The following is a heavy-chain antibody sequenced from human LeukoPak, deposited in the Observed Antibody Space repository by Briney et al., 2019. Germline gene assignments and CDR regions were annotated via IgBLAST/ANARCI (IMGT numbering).Heavy chain of an antibody. CDR2: IYYSGST. CDR1: GGSISSSSYY. D-gene: IGHD4-23*01. Sequence: SETLSLTCTVSGGSISSSSYYWGWIRQPPGKGLEWIGSIYYSGSTYYNLSLKSRVTISVDTSKNQFSLKLSSVTAADTAVYYCARGGTIYGGNRGRHFQHWGQGTLVTVSS. CDR3: ARGGTIYGGNRGRHFQH. J-gene: IGHJ1*01. V-gene: IGHV4-39*07.